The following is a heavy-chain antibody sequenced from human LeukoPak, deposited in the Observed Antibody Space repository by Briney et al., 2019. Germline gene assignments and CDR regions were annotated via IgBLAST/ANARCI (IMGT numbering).Heavy chain of an antibody. CDR3: AREGPRYYYDSGC. CDR2: INHSGST. V-gene: IGHV4-34*01. D-gene: IGHD3-22*01. J-gene: IGHJ4*02. Sequence: NPSETLSLTCAVYGGSFSGYYWSWIRQPPGKGLEWIGEINHSGSTNYNPSLKSRVTISVDTSKNQFSLKLSSVTAADTAVYYCAREGPRYYYDSGCWGQGTLVTVSS. CDR1: GGSFSGYY.